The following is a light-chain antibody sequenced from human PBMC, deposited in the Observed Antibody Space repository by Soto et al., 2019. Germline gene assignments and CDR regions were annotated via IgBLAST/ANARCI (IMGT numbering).Light chain of an antibody. CDR3: QQRSPWPYT. J-gene: IGKJ2*01. CDR1: QSVSRY. CDR2: DAS. Sequence: EIVLTQSPATLSLSPGERATLSCRASQSVSRYLAWYQQKPGQAPRLLIFDASTRATGIPARFSGSGSGTDFTLTISSLEPEDFAVYYCQQRSPWPYTLGQGTNVEIK. V-gene: IGKV3-11*01.